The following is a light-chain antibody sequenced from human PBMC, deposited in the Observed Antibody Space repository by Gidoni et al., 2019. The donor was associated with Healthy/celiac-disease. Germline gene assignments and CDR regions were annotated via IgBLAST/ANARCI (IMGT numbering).Light chain of an antibody. CDR2: AAS. CDR1: QSSSSY. CDR3: QRSYSTPQGYT. J-gene: IGKJ2*01. Sequence: IQMTHSPSSLSASVGDRVTITCRASQSSSSYLNWYQQKPGKAPKLLIYAASSLQSGVPSRVSGSGSGTDFTLTISSLQPEDEETYDCQRSYSTPQGYTFGQXTKLEIK. V-gene: IGKV1-39*01.